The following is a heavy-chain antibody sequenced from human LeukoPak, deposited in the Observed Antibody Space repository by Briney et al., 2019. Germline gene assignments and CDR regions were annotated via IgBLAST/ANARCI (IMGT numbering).Heavy chain of an antibody. CDR2: TSTDGNLK. D-gene: IGHD1-26*01. J-gene: IGHJ4*02. Sequence: PGGSLRLSCAASGFTFSSYEMNWVRQAPGKGLEWVAVTSTDGNLKIYADSVKGRFTISRDNSKNTLYLQMNSLRAEDTAVYYCTRDPIVGAPDYFDYWGQGTLVTVSS. V-gene: IGHV3-30*04. CDR1: GFTFSSYE. CDR3: TRDPIVGAPDYFDY.